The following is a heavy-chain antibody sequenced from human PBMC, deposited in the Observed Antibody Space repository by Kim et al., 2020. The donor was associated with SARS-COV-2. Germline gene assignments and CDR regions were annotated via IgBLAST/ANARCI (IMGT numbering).Heavy chain of an antibody. D-gene: IGHD3-9*01. CDR2: ISYDGTNK. CDR1: GFTFSNYA. Sequence: GGSLRLSCAASGFTFSNYALHWVRQAPGKGPEWVSVISYDGTNKYYADSVKGRFTISRDNSKNTLYLQMNSLRIEDTALYYCASAYDIWPGSYYFYGMDVWGQGTTVTVSS. V-gene: IGHV3-30-3*01. CDR3: ASAYDIWPGSYYFYGMDV. J-gene: IGHJ6*02.